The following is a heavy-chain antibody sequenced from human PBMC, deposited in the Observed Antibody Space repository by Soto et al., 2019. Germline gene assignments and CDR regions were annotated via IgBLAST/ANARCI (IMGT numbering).Heavy chain of an antibody. CDR2: IYYRGST. V-gene: IGHV4-31*03. CDR3: ARVSQGAAARRGYYFDY. CDR1: DGSISSGGYY. J-gene: IGHJ4*02. D-gene: IGHD6-6*01. Sequence: ASETLSLTCTVSDGSISSGGYYWSWIRQHPGKGLEWIGYIYYRGSTYYNPSLKSRVTISVDTSKNQFSLKLSSVTAADTAVYYCARVSQGAAARRGYYFDYWGQGILVTVSS.